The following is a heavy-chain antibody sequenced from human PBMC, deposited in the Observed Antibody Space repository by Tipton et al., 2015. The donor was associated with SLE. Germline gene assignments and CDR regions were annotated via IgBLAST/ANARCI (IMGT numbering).Heavy chain of an antibody. J-gene: IGHJ3*02. Sequence: LRLSCSVSGGSISSGSYYWSWIRQPAGKGLEWIGRIYSRGSTNSNLSLKSRVTISADTSKNQFSLMLSSVTAADTAVYYCARHGVFWDYYDSSGDDAFDIWGQGTMVTVSS. CDR3: ARHGVFWDYYDSSGDDAFDI. V-gene: IGHV4-61*02. CDR1: GGSISSGSYY. CDR2: IYSRGST. D-gene: IGHD3-22*01.